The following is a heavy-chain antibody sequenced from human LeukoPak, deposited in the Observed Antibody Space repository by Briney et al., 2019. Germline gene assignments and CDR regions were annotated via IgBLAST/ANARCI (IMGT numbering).Heavy chain of an antibody. CDR1: GGSITSYY. CDR3: ARTYCSGGSCYFDY. J-gene: IGHJ4*02. V-gene: IGHV4-59*08. D-gene: IGHD2-15*01. Sequence: SETLSLTCTVSGGSITSYYWSWIRQPPGKGLEWVGYIFYRGTTDSNTSLKSRVTISVDTSKNQFSLKLSSVTAADTAVYYCARTYCSGGSCYFDYWGQGTLVTVSS. CDR2: IFYRGTT.